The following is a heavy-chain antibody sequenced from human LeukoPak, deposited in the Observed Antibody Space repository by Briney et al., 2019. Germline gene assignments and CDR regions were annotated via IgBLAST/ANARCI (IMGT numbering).Heavy chain of an antibody. CDR3: ARPSLDYGGIDAFDF. V-gene: IGHV4-59*08. Sequence: SETLSLTCTVSGGSISSYYWSWIRQPPGKGLEWIGFIYYSGSTNYNPSLKRRVTISVDTSKNQFSLKLSSVTAADTAVYYCARPSLDYGGIDAFDFWGQGTLVTVSS. CDR1: GGSISSYY. CDR2: IYYSGST. J-gene: IGHJ3*01. D-gene: IGHD4-23*01.